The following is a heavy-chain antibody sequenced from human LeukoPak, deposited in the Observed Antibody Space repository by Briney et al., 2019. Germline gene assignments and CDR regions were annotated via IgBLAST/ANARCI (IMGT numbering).Heavy chain of an antibody. D-gene: IGHD6-6*01. CDR1: GCSISSYF. J-gene: IGHJ5*02. Sequence: PSETLSLTCTVSGCSISSYFLSWIRQPPGKGLEWIGYIYYIGSTNYNPSLKSRLTMSVHTSKNRFSLKMRSVPDADTAVYSCASHLIREEYRRSSIGFAPWGRGTLVTVSS. CDR3: ASHLIREEYRRSSIGFAP. V-gene: IGHV4-59*08. CDR2: IYYIGST.